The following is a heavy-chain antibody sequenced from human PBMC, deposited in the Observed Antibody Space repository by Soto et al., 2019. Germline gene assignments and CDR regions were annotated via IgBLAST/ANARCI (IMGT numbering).Heavy chain of an antibody. CDR1: GFSFSEYT. CDR2: ISTSSSNI. V-gene: IGHV3-21*03. J-gene: IGHJ4*02. D-gene: IGHD3-16*01. CDR3: ARDIGFDYVN. Sequence: GGSLRLSCVASGFSFSEYTLSWARQAPGKGLDWVSTISTSSSNIFYAASVRGRFSISRDSAGNALHLTMNYLSAEDTGVYFCARDIGFDYVNWGQGTLVTVSS.